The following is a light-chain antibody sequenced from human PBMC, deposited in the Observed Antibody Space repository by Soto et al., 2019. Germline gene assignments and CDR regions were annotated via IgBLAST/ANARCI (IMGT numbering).Light chain of an antibody. CDR2: GAS. V-gene: IGKV3-15*01. Sequence: EIVMTQSPATLSVSPGERATLSCRASQSVNIYLAWYQQKPGQAPRLLLYGASTRATGIPASFSGSGSGTEFTLTISSLQSEDFAVYYCQQYNNCRLTFGGGTKVEI. J-gene: IGKJ4*01. CDR3: QQYNNCRLT. CDR1: QSVNIY.